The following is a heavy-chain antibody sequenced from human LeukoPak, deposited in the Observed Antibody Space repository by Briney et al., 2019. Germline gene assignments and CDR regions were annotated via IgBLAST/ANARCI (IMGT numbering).Heavy chain of an antibody. CDR3: AKCDTFSPPVAAFDV. Sequence: ASVKVSCKASGYTFTSYYMHWVRQAPGQGLEWMGIINPSGGSTSYAQKFQGRVTMTRDTSTSTVYMELSSLRSEDTALYYCAKCDTFSPPVAAFDVWGQGTMVTVSS. CDR2: INPSGGST. D-gene: IGHD3-3*02. CDR1: GYTFTSYY. V-gene: IGHV1-46*01. J-gene: IGHJ3*01.